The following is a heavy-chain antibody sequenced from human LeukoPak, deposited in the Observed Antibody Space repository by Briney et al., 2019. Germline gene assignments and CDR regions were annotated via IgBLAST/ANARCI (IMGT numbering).Heavy chain of an antibody. Sequence: PGRSLRLSCAASGFTFSSTAVHWVRQAPGKGLEWVAVISYDGGNTHYADSVRGRFTISRDNSKNTLYLQLNSLRAEDTALYYCATDSTYYYASGSSGPHYFDYWGQGTLVTVSS. J-gene: IGHJ4*02. CDR3: ATDSTYYYASGSSGPHYFDY. D-gene: IGHD3-10*01. CDR2: ISYDGGNT. V-gene: IGHV3-30*01. CDR1: GFTFSSTA.